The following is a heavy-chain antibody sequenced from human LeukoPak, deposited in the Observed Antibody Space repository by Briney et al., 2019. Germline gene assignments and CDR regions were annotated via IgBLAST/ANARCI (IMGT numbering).Heavy chain of an antibody. Sequence: PGGSLRLSCAASGFTFSSYGMHWVRQAPGKGLEWVAFIRYDGSNKYYADSVKGRFTISRDNSKNTLYLQMNSLRAEDTAVYYCAKGLAGYYDSSGYRLFDPWGQGTLVTVSS. CDR2: IRYDGSNK. J-gene: IGHJ5*02. V-gene: IGHV3-30*02. CDR1: GFTFSSYG. D-gene: IGHD3-22*01. CDR3: AKGLAGYYDSSGYRLFDP.